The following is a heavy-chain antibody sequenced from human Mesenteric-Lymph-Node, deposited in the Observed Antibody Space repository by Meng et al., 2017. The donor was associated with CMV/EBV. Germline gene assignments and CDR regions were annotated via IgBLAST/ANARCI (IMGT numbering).Heavy chain of an antibody. CDR3: ARDSWLRPGGMDV. CDR2: IYHSGST. CDR1: GYSISSGYY. Sequence: SETLSLTCTVSGYSISSGYYWGWIRQPPGKGLEWIGSIYHSGSTYYNPSLKSRVTISVDRFKNQFSLKMSSVTAADTAIYYCARDSWLRPGGMDVWGQGTTVTVSS. V-gene: IGHV4-38-2*02. D-gene: IGHD5-12*01. J-gene: IGHJ6*02.